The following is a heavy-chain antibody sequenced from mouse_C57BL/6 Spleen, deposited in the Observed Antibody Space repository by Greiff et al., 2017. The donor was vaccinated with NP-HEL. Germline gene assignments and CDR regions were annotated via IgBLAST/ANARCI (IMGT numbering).Heavy chain of an antibody. CDR1: GFTFSDYG. Sequence: EVKLMESGGGLVKPGGSLKLSCAASGFTFSDYGMHWVRQAPEKGLEWVAYISSGSSTIYYADTVKGRFTISRDNAKNTLFLQMTSLRSEDTAMYYCAGENYCGSGYWYFDVWGTGTTVTVSS. J-gene: IGHJ1*03. D-gene: IGHD1-1*01. CDR3: AGENYCGSGYWYFDV. CDR2: ISSGSSTI. V-gene: IGHV5-17*01.